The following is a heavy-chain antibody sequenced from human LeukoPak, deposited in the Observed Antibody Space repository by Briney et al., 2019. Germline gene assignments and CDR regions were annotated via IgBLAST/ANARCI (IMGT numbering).Heavy chain of an antibody. CDR1: VYTFTGYY. CDR3: ARAEYYYGSGSYLDACDI. Sequence: GASVKVSCKASVYTFTGYYMHWVRQAPGQGLAWMGWINPNSGGTNYAQKFQGRVTMTRDTSISTAYMELSRLRSDDTAVYYCARAEYYYGSGSYLDACDIWGQGTMVTVSS. D-gene: IGHD3-10*01. V-gene: IGHV1-2*02. J-gene: IGHJ3*02. CDR2: INPNSGGT.